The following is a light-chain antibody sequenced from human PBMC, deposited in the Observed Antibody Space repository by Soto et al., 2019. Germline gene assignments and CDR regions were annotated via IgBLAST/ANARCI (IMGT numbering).Light chain of an antibody. CDR2: DAS. CDR3: QQGT. Sequence: EIVLSQSPATMSLSQGDRATLSCRASQSIGNSLAWYQQKRGQPPRLLIYDASSRATGIPARFSGSGSGTDFTLTISSLEPEDFAVYFCQQGTFGQGTKVDIK. CDR1: QSIGNS. J-gene: IGKJ1*01. V-gene: IGKV3-11*01.